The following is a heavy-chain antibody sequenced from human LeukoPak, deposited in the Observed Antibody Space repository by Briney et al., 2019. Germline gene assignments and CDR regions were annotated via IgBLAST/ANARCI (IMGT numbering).Heavy chain of an antibody. D-gene: IGHD2-2*01. J-gene: IGHJ3*02. V-gene: IGHV3-64*02. CDR2: ISADGDST. Sequence: GGSLRLSCTASGFTFSRYAMHWVRQAPGKGLEYASAISADGDSTYYADSVKGRFTISRDNSKNTLYLQMGSLRAEDMAVYYCARSNCSTTSCLFNAFDIWGQGTMVTVSS. CDR1: GFTFSRYA. CDR3: ARSNCSTTSCLFNAFDI.